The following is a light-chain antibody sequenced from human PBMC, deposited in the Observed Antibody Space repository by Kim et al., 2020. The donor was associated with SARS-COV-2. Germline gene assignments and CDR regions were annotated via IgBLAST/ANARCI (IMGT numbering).Light chain of an antibody. CDR1: KLGDKY. CDR3: QAWDRTTVV. J-gene: IGLJ2*01. Sequence: VSPGQTASITCSGDKLGDKYACWYQQKTGQSPVLVIYQDSKRPSGIPGRFSGSNSGNTATLTISGTQAMDEADYYCQAWDRTTVVFGGGTQLTVL. CDR2: QDS. V-gene: IGLV3-1*01.